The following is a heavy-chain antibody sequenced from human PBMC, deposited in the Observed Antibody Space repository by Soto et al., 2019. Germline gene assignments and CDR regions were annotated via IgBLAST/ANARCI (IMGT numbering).Heavy chain of an antibody. Sequence: GASVKVSCKASGYNFTSYAMHWVRQAPGQRLEWMGWINAGNGNTKYSQKFQGRVTITRDTSASTAYMELSSLRSEDTAVYYCARAPSSIAARNYFDYWGQGTLVTVSS. D-gene: IGHD6-6*01. J-gene: IGHJ4*02. V-gene: IGHV1-3*01. CDR1: GYNFTSYA. CDR3: ARAPSSIAARNYFDY. CDR2: INAGNGNT.